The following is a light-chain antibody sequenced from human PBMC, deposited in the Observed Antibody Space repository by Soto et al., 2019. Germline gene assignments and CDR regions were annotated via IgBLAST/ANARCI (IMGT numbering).Light chain of an antibody. V-gene: IGLV1-40*01. CDR1: SSNIGAGYD. J-gene: IGLJ2*01. CDR2: GNS. Sequence: PSVSGAPGQRVTISCTGSSSNIGAGYDVHWYQQLPGTAPKLLIYGNSNRPSGVPDRFSGSKSGTSASLAITGLQAEDEADYYCQSYDSGLSGSVFGGGTKVTVL. CDR3: QSYDSGLSGSV.